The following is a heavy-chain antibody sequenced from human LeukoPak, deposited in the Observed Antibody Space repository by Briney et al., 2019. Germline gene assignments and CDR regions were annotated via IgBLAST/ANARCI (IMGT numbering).Heavy chain of an antibody. J-gene: IGHJ4*02. Sequence: ASVKVSCKASGYTFTSYDINWVRQASGQGLEWMGWINPNSGGTNYAQKFQGRVTMTRDTSISTAYMELSRLRSDDTAVYYCARPYGSGSYEYYFDYWGQGTLVTVSS. V-gene: IGHV1-2*02. CDR3: ARPYGSGSYEYYFDY. CDR1: GYTFTSYD. D-gene: IGHD3-10*01. CDR2: INPNSGGT.